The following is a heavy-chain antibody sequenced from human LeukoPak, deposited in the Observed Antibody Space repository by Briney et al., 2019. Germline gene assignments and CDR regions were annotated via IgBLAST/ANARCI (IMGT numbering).Heavy chain of an antibody. Sequence: SGTLSLTCTVSGGSISSSSYYWGWIRQPPGKGLEWIGEINHSGRTNYKPSLKSRVTISVDTSKNQFSLKLSSVTAADTAVYYCARGRGFAVAALMDVWGKGTTVTVSS. CDR3: ARGRGFAVAALMDV. J-gene: IGHJ6*03. D-gene: IGHD6-19*01. CDR1: GGSISSSSYY. V-gene: IGHV4-39*07. CDR2: INHSGRT.